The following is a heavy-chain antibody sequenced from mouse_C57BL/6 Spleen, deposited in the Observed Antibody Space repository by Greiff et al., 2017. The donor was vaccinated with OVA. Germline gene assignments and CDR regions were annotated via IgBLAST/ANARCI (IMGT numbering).Heavy chain of an antibody. J-gene: IGHJ2*01. CDR2: IWSGGST. Sequence: VMLVESGPGLVQPSQSLSITCTVSGFSLTSYGVHWVRQSPGKGLEWLGVIWSGGSTDYNAAFISRLSISKDNSKSHVFFKMNSLQADDTAIYYCARTEYFDYWGQGTTLTVSS. CDR1: GFSLTSYG. CDR3: ARTEYFDY. V-gene: IGHV2-2*01.